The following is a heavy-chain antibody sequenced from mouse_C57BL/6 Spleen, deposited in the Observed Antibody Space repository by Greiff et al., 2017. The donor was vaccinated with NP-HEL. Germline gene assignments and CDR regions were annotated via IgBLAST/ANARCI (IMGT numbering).Heavy chain of an antibody. CDR2: IDPETGGT. CDR1: GYTFTDYE. Sequence: VQLQQSGAELVRPGASVTLSCKASGYTFTDYEMPWVKQTPVHGLEWIGAIDPETGGTAYNQKFKGKAILTADKSSSTAYMGRRSLTSEDAAVYYCTTYGNFAYWGQGTLVTVSA. J-gene: IGHJ3*01. V-gene: IGHV1-15*01. D-gene: IGHD2-1*01. CDR3: TTYGNFAY.